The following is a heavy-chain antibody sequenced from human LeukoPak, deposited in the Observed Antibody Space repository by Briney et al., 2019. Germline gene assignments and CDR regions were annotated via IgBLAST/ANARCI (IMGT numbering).Heavy chain of an antibody. V-gene: IGHV3-21*01. CDR1: GFTFSSYS. Sequence: GGSLRLSCAASGFTFSSYSMDWVRQAPGKGLEWVSSISSSNSYIYYADSVKGRFTISRDNAKNSLYPEMNSLRAEDTAVYYCARTYYYDSSGYYYVRYFDYWGQGTLVTVSS. J-gene: IGHJ4*02. CDR2: ISSSNSYI. CDR3: ARTYYYDSSGYYYVRYFDY. D-gene: IGHD3-22*01.